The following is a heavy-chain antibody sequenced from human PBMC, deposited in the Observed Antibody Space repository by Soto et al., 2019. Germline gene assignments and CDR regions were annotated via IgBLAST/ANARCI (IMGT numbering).Heavy chain of an antibody. V-gene: IGHV1-3*01. J-gene: IGHJ3*02. CDR2: INAGNGNT. D-gene: IGHD3-22*01. Sequence: ASVKVSCKASGYTFTSYAMHWVRQAPGQRLEWMGWINAGNGNTKYSQKFQGRDTMTRDTSTSTVYMELSSLRSEDTAVYYCARAGYYYDSSGPFTPFDIWGQGTMVTVSS. CDR1: GYTFTSYA. CDR3: ARAGYYYDSSGPFTPFDI.